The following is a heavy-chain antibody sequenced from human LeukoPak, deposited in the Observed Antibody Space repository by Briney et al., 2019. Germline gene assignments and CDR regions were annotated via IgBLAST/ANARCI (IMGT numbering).Heavy chain of an antibody. CDR2: IYYSVST. V-gene: IGHV4-39*01. CDR1: GGSISSSSYY. CDR3: ARLITGTTRSFDI. Sequence: SETLSLTCTVSGGSISSSSYYWGWIRQPPGKGLEWIGSIYYSVSTYYNPSLKSRVTISVDTSKNQFSLKVSSVTAADTAVYYCARLITGTTRSFDIWGQGTMVIVSA. J-gene: IGHJ3*02. D-gene: IGHD1-20*01.